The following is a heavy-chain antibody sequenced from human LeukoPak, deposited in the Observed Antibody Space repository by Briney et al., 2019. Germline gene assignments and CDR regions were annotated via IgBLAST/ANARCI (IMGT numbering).Heavy chain of an antibody. V-gene: IGHV3-21*01. CDR2: ISSSSSYI. D-gene: IGHD6-13*01. CDR1: GFTFSSYS. CDR3: ARDRSSSWYNYYYYMDV. Sequence: GGSLRLSCAASGFTFSSYSMNWVRQAPGKGLEWVSSISSSSSYIYYADSVKGRFTTSRDNAKNSLYLQMNSLRAEDTAVYYCARDRSSSWYNYYYYMDVWGKGTTVTVSS. J-gene: IGHJ6*03.